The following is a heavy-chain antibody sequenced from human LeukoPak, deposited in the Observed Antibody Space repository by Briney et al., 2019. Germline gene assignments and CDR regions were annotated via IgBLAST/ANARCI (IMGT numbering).Heavy chain of an antibody. Sequence: GGSLRLSCAASGFTFSSYSMNWVRQAPGKGLEWVSSISSSSSYIYYADSVKGRFTISRDNAKNSLYLRMNSLRAEDTAVYYCASLSSGWYKDDYWGQGTLVTVSS. CDR1: GFTFSSYS. CDR2: ISSSSSYI. CDR3: ASLSSGWYKDDY. D-gene: IGHD6-19*01. V-gene: IGHV3-21*01. J-gene: IGHJ4*02.